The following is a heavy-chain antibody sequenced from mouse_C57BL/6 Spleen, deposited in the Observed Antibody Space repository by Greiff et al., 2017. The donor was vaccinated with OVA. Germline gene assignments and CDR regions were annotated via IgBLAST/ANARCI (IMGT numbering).Heavy chain of an antibody. Sequence: VQLQQPGAELVMPGASVKLSCKASGYTFTSYWMHWVKQRPGQGLEWIGEIDPSDSYTNYNQKFKGKSTLTVDKSSSTAYMQLSSLTSADSAVYYCARKGFAYWGQGTLVTVSA. CDR2: IDPSDSYT. J-gene: IGHJ3*01. V-gene: IGHV1-69*01. CDR3: ARKGFAY. CDR1: GYTFTSYW.